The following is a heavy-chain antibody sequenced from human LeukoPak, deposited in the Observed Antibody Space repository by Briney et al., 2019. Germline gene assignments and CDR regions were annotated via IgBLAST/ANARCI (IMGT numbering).Heavy chain of an antibody. J-gene: IGHJ4*02. V-gene: IGHV3-21*01. Sequence: GGSLRLSCAASGFTFSSYSMNWVRQAPGKGLEWVSSISSSSSYIYYADSVRGRFTMSRDNAKNSLYLQMNSLRAEDTAVYYCARVLEAASFDYWGRGTPVTVSS. CDR2: ISSSSSYI. D-gene: IGHD6-13*01. CDR1: GFTFSSYS. CDR3: ARVLEAASFDY.